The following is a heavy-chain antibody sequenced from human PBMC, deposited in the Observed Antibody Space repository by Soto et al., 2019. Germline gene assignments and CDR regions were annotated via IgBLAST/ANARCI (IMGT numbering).Heavy chain of an antibody. CDR1: GGSISSSNW. Sequence: SETLSLTCAVSGGSISSSNWWSWVRQPPGKGLEWIGEIYHSGSTNYNPSLKSRVTISVDKSKNQFSLKLGSVTAADTAVYYCARVRRRYSYGYLYYFDYWGQGTLVTFSS. D-gene: IGHD5-18*01. CDR3: ARVRRRYSYGYLYYFDY. J-gene: IGHJ4*02. V-gene: IGHV4-4*02. CDR2: IYHSGST.